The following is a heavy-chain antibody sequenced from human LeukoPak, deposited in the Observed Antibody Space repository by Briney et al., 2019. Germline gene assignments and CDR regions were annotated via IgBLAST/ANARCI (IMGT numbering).Heavy chain of an antibody. J-gene: IGHJ4*02. CDR3: AIMTTVTYIDY. Sequence: GGSLRLSCAASGFTFSSYGMNWVRQAPGKGLEWVSSISSSSNYIYYADSVKGRFTISRDNAKNSLYLQMNSLRAEDTAVYYCAIMTTVTYIDYWGQGTLVTVSS. CDR1: GFTFSSYG. V-gene: IGHV3-21*01. D-gene: IGHD4-17*01. CDR2: ISSSSNYI.